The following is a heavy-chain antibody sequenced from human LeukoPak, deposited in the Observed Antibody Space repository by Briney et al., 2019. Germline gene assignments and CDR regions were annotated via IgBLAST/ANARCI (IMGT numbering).Heavy chain of an antibody. CDR1: GFTFSDYY. J-gene: IGHJ4*02. Sequence: PGGSLRLSCAASGFTFSDYYMSWIRQAPGKGLEWVSYISSSSSYTNYADSVKGRFTISRDNAKNSLYLQMNSLRAEDTAVYYCAPSLALAGTEGVYWGQGTLVTVSS. CDR2: ISSSSSYT. V-gene: IGHV3-11*03. CDR3: APSLALAGTEGVY. D-gene: IGHD6-19*01.